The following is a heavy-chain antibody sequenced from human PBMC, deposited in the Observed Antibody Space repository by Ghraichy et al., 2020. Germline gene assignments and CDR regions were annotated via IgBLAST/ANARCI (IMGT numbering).Heavy chain of an antibody. J-gene: IGHJ6*02. Sequence: LSLTCVGSGFTFDGYNVNWVRQSPGKGLEWVASISSSGRSIFYADSVKGRFTVSRDNAQNSLFLQMKSLRDEDTAVYFCARASSVVRFYYYAGLDVWGQGTTVTVSS. CDR2: ISSSGRSI. V-gene: IGHV3-48*02. CDR1: GFTFDGYN. D-gene: IGHD4-23*01. CDR3: ARASSVVRFYYYAGLDV.